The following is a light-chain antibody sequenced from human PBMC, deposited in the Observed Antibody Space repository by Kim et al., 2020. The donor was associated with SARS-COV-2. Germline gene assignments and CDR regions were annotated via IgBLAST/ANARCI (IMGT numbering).Light chain of an antibody. CDR3: NSRDNNDNVL. CDR1: SLRTYY. CDR2: GIN. V-gene: IGLV3-19*01. J-gene: IGLJ2*01. Sequence: SSELTQDPAVSVALGQTVRITCQGDSLRTYYTTWFQQKPGQAPIVVFYGINNRPSGIPDRFSGSSSGNTASLTITATQAGDEADYYCNSRDNNDNVLFGGGTQLTVL.